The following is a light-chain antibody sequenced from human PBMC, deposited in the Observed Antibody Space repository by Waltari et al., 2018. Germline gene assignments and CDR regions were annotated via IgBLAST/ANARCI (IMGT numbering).Light chain of an antibody. Sequence: DIQMTQSPSSASPSVGDTVTITCRASQDIRYQLTWYQQKPGKAPKFLIYDASTVESGVPSRFSGSGSGTDVTLTVRSLQPEDFATYYCQETNTFPITFGQGTRLEIK. J-gene: IGKJ5*01. CDR2: DAS. V-gene: IGKV1D-12*01. CDR3: QETNTFPIT. CDR1: QDIRYQ.